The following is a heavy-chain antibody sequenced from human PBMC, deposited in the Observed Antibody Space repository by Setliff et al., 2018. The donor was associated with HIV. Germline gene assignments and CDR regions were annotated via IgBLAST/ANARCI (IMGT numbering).Heavy chain of an antibody. D-gene: IGHD5-18*01. CDR1: GSSISSHY. CDR2: VYYSGST. Sequence: PGGSLRLSCAASGSSISSHYWSWIRQPPGKGLDWIGYVYYSGSTNYNPSLKSRVTISVDTSKNQFSLKLSSVTAADTAVYYCARLLDVDTDMVTGYYFDSWGQGTLVTVSS. J-gene: IGHJ4*02. CDR3: ARLLDVDTDMVTGYYFDS. V-gene: IGHV4-59*11.